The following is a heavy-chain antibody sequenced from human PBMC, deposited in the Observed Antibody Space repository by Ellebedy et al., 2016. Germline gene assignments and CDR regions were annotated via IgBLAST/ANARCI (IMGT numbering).Heavy chain of an antibody. J-gene: IGHJ4*02. CDR1: GYSFTSYA. D-gene: IGHD3-22*01. CDR2: INAGNGNT. Sequence: ASVKVSCKASGYSFTSYAMHWVRQAPGQRLEWMGWINAGNGNTKYSQKFQGRVTITRDTSASTAYMELSSLRSEDTAVYYCARAGWVGDSSSFNDYWGQGTLVTVSS. CDR3: ARAGWVGDSSSFNDY. V-gene: IGHV1-3*01.